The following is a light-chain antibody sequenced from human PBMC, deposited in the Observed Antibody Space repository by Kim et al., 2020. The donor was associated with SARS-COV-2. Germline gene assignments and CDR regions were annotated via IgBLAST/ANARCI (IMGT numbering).Light chain of an antibody. CDR3: QQYNNWWT. V-gene: IGKV3-15*01. Sequence: SVPAGERASPAGRASQSVGSNLAGYKRKPGQAPRLLFYGASTRATGIPARFSGRGSGTEFTLTIRSLQSEDFAFYYCQQYNNWWTFGQGTKGDIK. CDR2: GAS. CDR1: QSVGSN. J-gene: IGKJ1*01.